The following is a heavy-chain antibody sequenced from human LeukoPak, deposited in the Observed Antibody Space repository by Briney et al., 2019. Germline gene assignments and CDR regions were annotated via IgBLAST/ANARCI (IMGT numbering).Heavy chain of an antibody. CDR1: GYTFTGYY. V-gene: IGHV1-69*02. CDR3: ARTGSNSSGWRLFDY. D-gene: IGHD6-19*01. Sequence: SVKVSCKASGYTFTGYYMHWVRQAPGQGLEWMGRIIPILVLATYAQKFKGRVTITADKSTSTACMELSSLRSEDTAVYYCARTGSNSSGWRLFDYWGQGTLVTVSS. CDR2: IIPILVLA. J-gene: IGHJ4*02.